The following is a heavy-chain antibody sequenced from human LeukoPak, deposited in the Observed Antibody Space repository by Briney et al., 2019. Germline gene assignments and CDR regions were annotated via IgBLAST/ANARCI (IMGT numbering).Heavy chain of an antibody. Sequence: GASVKVSCKASGYTFTSYYMHWVRQAPGQGLEWMGRIIPILGIANYAQKFQGRVTITADKSTSTAYMELSSLRSEDTAVYYCASGIIDYGDYSDAFDIWGQGTMVTVSS. CDR1: GYTFTSYY. V-gene: IGHV1-69*02. CDR3: ASGIIDYGDYSDAFDI. CDR2: IIPILGIA. J-gene: IGHJ3*02. D-gene: IGHD4-17*01.